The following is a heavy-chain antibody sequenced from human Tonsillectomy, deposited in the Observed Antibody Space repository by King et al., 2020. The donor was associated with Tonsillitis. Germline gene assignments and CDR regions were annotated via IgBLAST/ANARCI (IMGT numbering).Heavy chain of an antibody. CDR3: ARDYYGSGNYPDAFDI. D-gene: IGHD3-10*01. J-gene: IGHJ3*02. CDR2: INPNSGDT. Sequence: QLVQSGAEVKRPGASVKVSCKASGYTFTGHCLHWVRQAPGQGLEWRGWINPNSGDTAYAQNFQGRVTMTRDTSISTAYMELGRLRSDDTAVYYCARDYYGSGNYPDAFDIWGQGTMVTVSS. V-gene: IGHV1-2*02. CDR1: GYTFTGHC.